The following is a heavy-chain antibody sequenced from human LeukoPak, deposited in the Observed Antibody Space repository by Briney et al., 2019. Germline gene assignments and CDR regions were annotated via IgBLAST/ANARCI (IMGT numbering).Heavy chain of an antibody. CDR2: FTVSGGST. Sequence: PGGSLRLSCAASGFTFSTYAMSWVRQAPGKGLEWVSSFTVSGGSTYYVDSVKGRFTISRDNSKNTLYLQMHSLRADDTGVYYCAKDAVAPGSGGDYFDYWGQGTLGTVSS. J-gene: IGHJ4*02. D-gene: IGHD3-10*01. V-gene: IGHV3-23*01. CDR3: AKDAVAPGSGGDYFDY. CDR1: GFTFSTYA.